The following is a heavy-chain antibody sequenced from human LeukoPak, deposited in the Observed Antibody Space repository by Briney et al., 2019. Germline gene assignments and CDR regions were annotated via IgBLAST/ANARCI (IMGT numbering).Heavy chain of an antibody. V-gene: IGHV4-61*01. CDR2: IYYTGST. J-gene: IGHJ3*02. CDR1: GYSLGKNYY. D-gene: IGHD5-18*01. Sequence: SETLSLTCAVSGYSLGKNYYWGWIRQPPGKGLEWIGYIYYTGSTNYIPSLKSRVTISVDTSKNQFSLKLSSVTAADTAVYYCARSGYSYDYGAFDIWGQGTMVTVSS. CDR3: ARSGYSYDYGAFDI.